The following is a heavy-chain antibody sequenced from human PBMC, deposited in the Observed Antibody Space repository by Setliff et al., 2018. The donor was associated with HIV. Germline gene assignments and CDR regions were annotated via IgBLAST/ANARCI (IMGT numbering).Heavy chain of an antibody. V-gene: IGHV4-61*09. Sequence: SETLSLTCTVSGGSISSGSSYWSFIRQPAGKGLEWIGHIYTSGDSNYNPSLLSRVTMSVDTSRNHFSLKLSSATAADTALYYCVRENAYRGFDYWGQGSLVTVSS. CDR1: GGSISSGSSY. D-gene: IGHD3-10*01. CDR2: IYTSGDS. J-gene: IGHJ4*02. CDR3: VRENAYRGFDY.